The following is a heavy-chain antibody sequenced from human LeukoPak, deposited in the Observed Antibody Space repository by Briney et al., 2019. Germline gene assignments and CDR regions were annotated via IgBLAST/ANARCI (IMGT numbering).Heavy chain of an antibody. CDR3: ARDKLGLGELSLYDE. Sequence: ASVKVSCKASGYTLTGHSMHWVRQAPGQGLEWMGWMNPNSGGTKYTRKFQGRVTMTRDTSVSTTYMELSRLTSDDTAMYYCARDKLGLGELSLYDEWGQGTQVTVSS. J-gene: IGHJ4*02. V-gene: IGHV1-2*02. CDR2: MNPNSGGT. CDR1: GYTLTGHS. D-gene: IGHD3-16*02.